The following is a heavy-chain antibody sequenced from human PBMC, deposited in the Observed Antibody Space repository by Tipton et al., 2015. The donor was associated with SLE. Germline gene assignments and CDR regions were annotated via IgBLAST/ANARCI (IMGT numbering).Heavy chain of an antibody. V-gene: IGHV4-61*02. D-gene: IGHD3-3*01. Sequence: TLSLTCSVSGASISSGAIYWSWFRHHPGKGLEWIGRIYTSGSTNYNPSLKSRVTISVDTSKKQFSLKLSSVTAADTAVYYCARDRADGGFLEWGYYYYYMDVWGKGTTVTVSS. CDR3: ARDRADGGFLEWGYYYYYMDV. J-gene: IGHJ6*03. CDR1: GASISSGAIY. CDR2: IYTSGST.